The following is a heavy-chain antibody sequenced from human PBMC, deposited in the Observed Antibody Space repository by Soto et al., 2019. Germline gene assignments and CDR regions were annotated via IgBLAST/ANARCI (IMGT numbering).Heavy chain of an antibody. V-gene: IGHV1-69*02. Sequence: QVQLVQSGAELKKPGSSVKVSCRSGGDTFSSYTVSWVRQAPGQGLEWMGRVIPVPGVTNYARKFQGRVSITAEKSTSTAYLELRSLTSGDSGVYYCARRRYCGADCYSQYYYGMDIWGQGTTVIVSS. CDR2: VIPVPGVT. D-gene: IGHD2-21*02. CDR1: GDTFSSYT. J-gene: IGHJ6*02. CDR3: ARRRYCGADCYSQYYYGMDI.